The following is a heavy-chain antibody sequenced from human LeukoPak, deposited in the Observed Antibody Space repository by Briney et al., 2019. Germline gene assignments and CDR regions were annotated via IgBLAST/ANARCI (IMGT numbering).Heavy chain of an antibody. CDR1: GDSSSSGSYY. J-gene: IGHJ4*02. D-gene: IGHD5-12*01. V-gene: IGHV4-61*01. CDR3: ARTPNRGYSGTWYFDY. Sequence: SHTLSLTCTVSGDSSSSGSYYWTWIRQPPGKGLEWIEYIYYSGSTNYNPSLKSRFTKPVDTSKNQFSLKVSSVTAADTAVYYCARTPNRGYSGTWYFDYWGQGTLVTVSS. CDR2: IYYSGST.